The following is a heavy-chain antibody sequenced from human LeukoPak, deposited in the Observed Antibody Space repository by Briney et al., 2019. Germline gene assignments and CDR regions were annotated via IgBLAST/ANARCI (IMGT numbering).Heavy chain of an antibody. CDR2: MYSDGTI. Sequence: GGSLRLSCAAAGGTVGSNYMSWVRQVPGRGLEWVSMMYSDGTIHYLDSVKGRFTISRDNSKNTLYLQMNSLRVEDTAVYYCARWYCNSLNCYYDYWGQGTLVTVSS. D-gene: IGHD2/OR15-2a*01. CDR3: ARWYCNSLNCYYDY. J-gene: IGHJ4*02. V-gene: IGHV3-53*01. CDR1: GGTVGSNY.